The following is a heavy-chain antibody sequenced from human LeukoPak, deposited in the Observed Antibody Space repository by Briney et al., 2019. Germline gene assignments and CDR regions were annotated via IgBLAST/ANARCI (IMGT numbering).Heavy chain of an antibody. D-gene: IGHD3-9*01. CDR2: IWYDGTNK. CDR3: ASSYYDILTGPTELNY. CDR1: GFSFSNYV. J-gene: IGHJ4*01. V-gene: IGHV3-33*01. Sequence: GGSLRLSCAASGFSFSNYVMHWVRQAPGQGLEWVALIWYDGTNKYYADSVKGRFTVSRDNSKNTLFLQMNRLRVEDTAVYYCASSYYDILTGPTELNYWGQGTLVTVSS.